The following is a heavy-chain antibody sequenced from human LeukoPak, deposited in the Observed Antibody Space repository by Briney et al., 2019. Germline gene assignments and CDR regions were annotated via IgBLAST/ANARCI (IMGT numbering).Heavy chain of an antibody. Sequence: GGSLRLSCVASGFSVLDHYMTWVRHAPGKGLEWDSVIYNDGGTNYAESVKGRFTMSRDSSKNMVSLQMNSLRAEDSAVYYCASPSYFGDYWGQGTVVTVFS. D-gene: IGHD3-10*01. CDR2: IYNDGGT. CDR1: GFSVLDHY. V-gene: IGHV3-66*01. J-gene: IGHJ4*02. CDR3: ASPSYFGDY.